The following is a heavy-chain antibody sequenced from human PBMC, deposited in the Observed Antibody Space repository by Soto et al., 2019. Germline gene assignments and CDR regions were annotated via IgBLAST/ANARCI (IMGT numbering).Heavy chain of an antibody. V-gene: IGHV3-7*01. D-gene: IGHD3-16*01. Sequence: EVQLVESGGGLVQPGGSLRLSCAASGFTFSSYWMSWVRQAPGKGLEWVANIKQDGSEKYYVDSVKGRFATSRDNAENSLYLQMNSLRAEDTAVYYCAAYDLRYGGHDPWGQGTLVTVSS. CDR3: AAYDLRYGGHDP. CDR1: GFTFSSYW. CDR2: IKQDGSEK. J-gene: IGHJ5*02.